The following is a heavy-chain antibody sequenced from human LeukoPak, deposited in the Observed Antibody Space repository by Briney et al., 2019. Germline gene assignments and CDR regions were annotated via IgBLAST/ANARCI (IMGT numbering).Heavy chain of an antibody. Sequence: ASVKVSCKASGYIFTNFPMNWVRQAPGQGLEWMGWINPNSGGTNYAQKFQGWVTMTRDTSISTAYMELSRLRSDDTAVYYCARVAAAHYGMDVWGQGTTVTVSS. CDR1: GYIFTNFP. CDR3: ARVAAAHYGMDV. D-gene: IGHD6-13*01. V-gene: IGHV1-2*04. J-gene: IGHJ6*02. CDR2: INPNSGGT.